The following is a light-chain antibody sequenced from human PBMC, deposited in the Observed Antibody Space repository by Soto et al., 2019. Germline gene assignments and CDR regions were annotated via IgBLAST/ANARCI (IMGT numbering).Light chain of an antibody. CDR3: QPFDSRVTSVV. CDR2: GNN. V-gene: IGLV1-40*01. J-gene: IGLJ2*01. CDR1: SSNIGSGYD. Sequence: QSVVTQPPSVSGAAGQMVTISCTGSSSNIGSGYDVHWYQQFPGTAPKLLIYGNNNRPSWATDRFSGSKSGTSTSLAITGLQAEDEADYYCQPFDSRVTSVVFGGGTTLTVL.